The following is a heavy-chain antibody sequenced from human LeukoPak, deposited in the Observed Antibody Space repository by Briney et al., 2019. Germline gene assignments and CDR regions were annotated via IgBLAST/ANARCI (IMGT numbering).Heavy chain of an antibody. CDR1: GLTFSSYW. D-gene: IGHD1-14*01. V-gene: IGHV3-7*04. CDR2: IKQDGSEK. J-gene: IGHJ1*01. Sequence: PGGSLRLSCAASGLTFSSYWMSWVRQAPGKGLEWVANIKQDGSEKYYVDSVKGRFTISRDNAKSSLYLQMNSLRAEDTAVYYCAGGDLTGGQGTLVTASS. CDR3: AGGDLT.